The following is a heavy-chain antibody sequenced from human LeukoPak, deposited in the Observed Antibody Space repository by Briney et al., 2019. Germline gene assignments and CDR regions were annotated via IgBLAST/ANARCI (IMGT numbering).Heavy chain of an antibody. D-gene: IGHD6-13*01. V-gene: IGHV4-4*02. CDR3: ARDNIPVAGTGLSWFDP. Sequence: SETLSLTCAVSGGSISSNNWWSWVRQPPEKGLEWIGEIFHSGGTNYNPSLKSRVTLSVDRSKNQFSLKMTSVTAADTAVYYCARDNIPVAGTGLSWFDPWGQGTLVTVSS. J-gene: IGHJ5*02. CDR1: GGSISSNNW. CDR2: IFHSGGT.